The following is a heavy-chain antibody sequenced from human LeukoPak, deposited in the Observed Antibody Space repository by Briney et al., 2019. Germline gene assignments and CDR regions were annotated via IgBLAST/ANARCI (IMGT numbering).Heavy chain of an antibody. Sequence: GGSLRLSCAASGFTFSSYAMHWVRQAPGKGLEWVAVISYDGSNKYYADSVKGRFTISRDNSKNTLYRQMNSLRAEDTAVYYCARGSGYYDSSDEDFDYWGQGTLVTVSS. J-gene: IGHJ4*02. CDR2: ISYDGSNK. CDR1: GFTFSSYA. V-gene: IGHV3-30-3*01. CDR3: ARGSGYYDSSDEDFDY. D-gene: IGHD3-22*01.